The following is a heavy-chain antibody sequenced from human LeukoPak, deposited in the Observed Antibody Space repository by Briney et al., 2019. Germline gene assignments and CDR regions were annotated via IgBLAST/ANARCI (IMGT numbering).Heavy chain of an antibody. CDR1: GLTVNTNY. CDR2: ISYDGSNK. J-gene: IGHJ4*02. D-gene: IGHD3-10*01. CDR3: ARDIAYYGSGSYSPFDY. Sequence: PGGSLRLSCAASGLTVNTNYMTWVRQAPGKGLEWVAVISYDGSNKYYADSVKGRFTISRDNSKNALYLQMNSLRAEDTAVYYCARDIAYYGSGSYSPFDYWGQGTLVTVSS. V-gene: IGHV3-30*03.